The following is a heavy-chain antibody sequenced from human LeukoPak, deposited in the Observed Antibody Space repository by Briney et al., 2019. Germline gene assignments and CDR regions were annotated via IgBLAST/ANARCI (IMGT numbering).Heavy chain of an antibody. CDR1: GFTVSNNF. CDR2: ISGGGGT. CDR3: ARVVDSTRAFHV. Sequence: SGGSLRLSCAASGFTVSNNFMSWVHQAPGQGLEWVSLISGGGGTYYAASVKGRFTISRGNSENSLYLQMNSLRPEDTAAYYCARVVDSTRAFHVWGQGTLVIVSS. D-gene: IGHD2-21*01. J-gene: IGHJ3*01. V-gene: IGHV3-66*01.